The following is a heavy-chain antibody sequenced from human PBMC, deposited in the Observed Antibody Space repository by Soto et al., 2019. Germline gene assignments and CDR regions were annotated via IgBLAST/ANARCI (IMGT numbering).Heavy chain of an antibody. V-gene: IGHV1-69*13. CDR3: ARGYSGRPSFFDY. D-gene: IGHD5-12*01. CDR2: ITPIFGTA. Sequence: ASVKVSCKASGGTFSSYAISWVRQAPGQGLGWMGGITPIFGTANYAQKFQGRVTITADESTSTAYMELSSLRSEDTAVYYCARGYSGRPSFFDYWGQGTLVTVSS. CDR1: GGTFSSYA. J-gene: IGHJ4*02.